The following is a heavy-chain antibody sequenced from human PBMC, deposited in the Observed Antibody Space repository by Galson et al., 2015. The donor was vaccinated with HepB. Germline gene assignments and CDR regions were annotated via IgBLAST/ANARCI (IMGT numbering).Heavy chain of an antibody. J-gene: IGHJ4*02. V-gene: IGHV1-58*02. CDR1: GFTFTSSA. CDR2: IVVGSGNT. CDR3: AAGKGHTVVTGTLDY. D-gene: IGHD4-23*01. Sequence: SVKVSCKASGFTFTSSAMQWVRQARGQRLEWIGWIVVGSGNTNYAQKFQERVTITRDMSTSTAYMELSSLRSEDTAVYYCAAGKGHTVVTGTLDYWGQGTLVTVSS.